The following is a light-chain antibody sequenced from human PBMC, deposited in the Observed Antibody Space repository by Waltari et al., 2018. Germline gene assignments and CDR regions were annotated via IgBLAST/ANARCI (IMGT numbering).Light chain of an antibody. J-gene: IGKJ5*01. CDR3: QQRGVWPPIT. Sequence: EVVLTQSPATLSLSPGERAILSCRASQSVNSYLAWYQRKPGQAPRLLIYDASNRATGVPDRFSGSGFGTDFTLTISSLEPEDFAVYYCQQRGVWPPITFGQGTRLEIE. V-gene: IGKV3-11*01. CDR2: DAS. CDR1: QSVNSY.